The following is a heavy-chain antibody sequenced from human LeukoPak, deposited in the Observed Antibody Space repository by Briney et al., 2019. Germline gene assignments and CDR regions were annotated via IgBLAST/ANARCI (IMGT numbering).Heavy chain of an antibody. CDR3: ARDQVAVAGLDY. CDR2: ISYDGSNK. J-gene: IGHJ4*02. D-gene: IGHD6-19*01. Sequence: GGSLRLSCAASGFTFSSYGMHWVRQAPGKGLEWVAVISYDGSNKYYADSVKGRFTISRDNSKNTLYLQMNSLRAEDTAVYYCARDQVAVAGLDYWGQGTLVTVSS. V-gene: IGHV3-30*03. CDR1: GFTFSSYG.